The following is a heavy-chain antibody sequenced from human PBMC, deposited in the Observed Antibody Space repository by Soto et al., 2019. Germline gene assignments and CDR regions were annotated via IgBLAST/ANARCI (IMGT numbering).Heavy chain of an antibody. CDR2: IYWDDDK. D-gene: IGHD3-16*01. V-gene: IGHV2-5*02. Sequence: QITLKESGPTLVNPTQTLTLTCNLSGLSLSTGGVAVGWIRQPPGKALEWLALIYWDDDKRYSPSLKSRLTRPKDPTKNRVVRTVTNMDPGDKATYFCGLQGGGGELRSFDAFDIWGQGTMVTVSS. CDR1: GLSLSTGGVA. CDR3: GLQGGGGELRSFDAFDI. J-gene: IGHJ3*02.